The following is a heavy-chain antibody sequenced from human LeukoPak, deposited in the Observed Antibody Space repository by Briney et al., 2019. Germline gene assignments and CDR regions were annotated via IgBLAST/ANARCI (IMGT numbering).Heavy chain of an antibody. CDR2: ILPANSAT. CDR1: GYSFSNYW. J-gene: IGHJ4*02. CDR3: ARQYYDILTDPNYFDS. Sequence: GGSLRLSRKGSGYSFSNYWIGSVRQMPGKGLELVGIILPANSATRYTPSFQGQVTMSAHRSISTAYLQRSSLKAADTAMYYCARQYYDILTDPNYFDSWGQGTLVTVSS. D-gene: IGHD3-9*01. V-gene: IGHV5-51*01.